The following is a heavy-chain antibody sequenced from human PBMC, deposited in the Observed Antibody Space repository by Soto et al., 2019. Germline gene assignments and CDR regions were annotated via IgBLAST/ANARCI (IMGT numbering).Heavy chain of an antibody. CDR2: IWSDGSEK. V-gene: IGHV3-33*03. D-gene: IGHD4-17*01. CDR3: ALVGVTTSD. CDR1: GYIFSHYG. J-gene: IGHJ4*02. Sequence: PGGSLRLSCAASGYIFSHYGLHWVRQAPGKGLEWVAIIWSDGSEKYYAESVKGRFTISRDNAKNTLYLQMNSLRAEDTAVYYCALVGVTTSDWGQGTLVTVSS.